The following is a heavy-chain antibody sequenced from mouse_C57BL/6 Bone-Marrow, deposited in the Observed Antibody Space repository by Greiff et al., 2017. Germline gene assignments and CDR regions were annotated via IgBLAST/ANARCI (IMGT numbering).Heavy chain of an antibody. J-gene: IGHJ3*01. D-gene: IGHD2-4*01. Sequence: EVQLQQSGPELVKPGASVKISCKASGYTFTDYYMNWVKQSHGQSLEWIGDINPNNGGTSYNQKFKGKATLTVDKSSSTAYMELRSLTSEDSAVYYCAPDYDGAYWGQGTLVTVSA. CDR2: INPNNGGT. CDR1: GYTFTDYY. CDR3: APDYDGAY. V-gene: IGHV1-26*01.